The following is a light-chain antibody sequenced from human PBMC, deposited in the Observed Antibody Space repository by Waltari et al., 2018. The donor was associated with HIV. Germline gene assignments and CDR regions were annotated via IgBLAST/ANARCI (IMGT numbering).Light chain of an antibody. CDR3: QQYNNWGT. CDR1: QSVSRN. CDR2: GPS. Sequence: EIVMTQSPDTLSVSPGERATLACRARQSVSRNLSWYQQKPGQAPRLLNYGPSTRATGIPARFSGSGSGTEFTLTISSLQSEDFAVYYCQQYNNWGTLGQGTKVESK. J-gene: IGKJ1*01. V-gene: IGKV3-15*01.